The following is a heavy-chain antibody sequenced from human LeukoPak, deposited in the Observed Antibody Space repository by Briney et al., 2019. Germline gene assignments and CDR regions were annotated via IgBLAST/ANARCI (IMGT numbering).Heavy chain of an antibody. Sequence: QPGGSLRLSCAASGLTFSSYAMHWVRQAPGKGLEWVAVISYDGSNKYYADSVKGRFTISRDNSKNTLYLQMNSLRAEDTAVYYCARDAVYCSGGSCYLYFDYWGQGTLVTVSS. CDR2: ISYDGSNK. CDR3: ARDAVYCSGGSCYLYFDY. CDR1: GLTFSSYA. D-gene: IGHD2-15*01. V-gene: IGHV3-30*04. J-gene: IGHJ4*02.